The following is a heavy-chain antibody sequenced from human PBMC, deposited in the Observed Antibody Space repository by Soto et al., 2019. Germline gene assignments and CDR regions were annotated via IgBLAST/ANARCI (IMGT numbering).Heavy chain of an antibody. CDR2: FDPEDGGT. J-gene: IGHJ6*03. D-gene: IGHD6-13*01. Sequence: ASVKVSCKVSGYTLTELSMHWVRQAPGKGLEWMGGFDPEDGGTIYAQKFQGRVTMTEDTSTDTAYMELSSLRSEDTAVYYCATGLGSSSSRNRYYYYYMDVWGKGTTVTVS. CDR1: GYTLTELS. V-gene: IGHV1-24*01. CDR3: ATGLGSSSSRNRYYYYYMDV.